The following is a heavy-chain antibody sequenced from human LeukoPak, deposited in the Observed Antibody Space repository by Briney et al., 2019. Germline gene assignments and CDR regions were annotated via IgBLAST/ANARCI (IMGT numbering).Heavy chain of an antibody. V-gene: IGHV4-39*02. Sequence: SETLSLTCTVSGGSISSSGYYWGWIRQPPGKGLEWMGSIYYSGSTYYNPSLKSRVTISVDTSKNQISLKLSSVAAADTAVYYCARDPTAAGKGAWFDPWGQGTLVTVSS. CDR3: ARDPTAAGKGAWFDP. CDR1: GGSISSSGYY. CDR2: IYYSGST. J-gene: IGHJ5*02. D-gene: IGHD6-13*01.